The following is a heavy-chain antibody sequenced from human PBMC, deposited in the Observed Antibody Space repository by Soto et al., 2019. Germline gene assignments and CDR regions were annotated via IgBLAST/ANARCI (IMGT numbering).Heavy chain of an antibody. CDR3: ARGKGTAMVTGLRNDAFDI. V-gene: IGHV3-30-3*01. D-gene: IGHD5-18*01. J-gene: IGHJ3*02. CDR2: ISYDGSNK. Sequence: QVQLVESGGGVVQPGRSLRLSCAASGFTFSSYAMHWVRQAPGKGLEWVAVISYDGSNKYYADSVKGRFTISRDNSKITLYLQMNSLRAEDTAVYYCARGKGTAMVTGLRNDAFDIWGQGTMVTVSS. CDR1: GFTFSSYA.